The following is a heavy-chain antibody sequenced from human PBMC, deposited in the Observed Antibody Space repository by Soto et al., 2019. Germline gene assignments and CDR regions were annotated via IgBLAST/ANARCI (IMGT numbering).Heavy chain of an antibody. J-gene: IGHJ4*02. CDR2: ITAYNGNR. D-gene: IGHD5-12*01. CDR1: CYSFTSYG. CDR3: ARDPSDILVASSAFEY. Sequence: GASAKVSCKASCYSFTSYGVSLLRHSTGQGLEWMGRITAYNGNRDYPQKFQGRVTMTTDTSTSTAYMELRSLRSDDTAVYYCARDPSDILVASSAFEYWGPGTQVTVSS. V-gene: IGHV1-18*01.